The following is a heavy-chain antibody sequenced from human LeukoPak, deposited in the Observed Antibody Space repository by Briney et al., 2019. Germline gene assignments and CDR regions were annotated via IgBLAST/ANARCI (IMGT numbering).Heavy chain of an antibody. CDR2: MYSRGSS. CDR1: GFTVGNNY. V-gene: IGHV3-53*01. Sequence: GGSLRLSCTVSGFTVGNNYMSWVRQAPGKGLEWVALMYSRGSSHYADSVRGRFTISRDNAKNSLYLQMNSLRAEDTAVYYCARVVGGRVRLWFGELLGPFDYWGQGTLVTVSS. D-gene: IGHD3-10*01. J-gene: IGHJ4*02. CDR3: ARVVGGRVRLWFGELLGPFDY.